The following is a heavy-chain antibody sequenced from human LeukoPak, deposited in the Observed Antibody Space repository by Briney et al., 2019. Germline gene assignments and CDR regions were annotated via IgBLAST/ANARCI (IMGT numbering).Heavy chain of an antibody. Sequence: GRSLRLSCAASGFTFSSFWMSWVRQAPGKGLEWVANINEDGDEKYYVDSVKGRFTISRDNAKNSLYLQMNSLRAEDTAVHYCARRFLEWLLPPYMDVWGKGTTVTVSS. CDR3: ARRFLEWLLPPYMDV. D-gene: IGHD3-3*01. J-gene: IGHJ6*03. V-gene: IGHV3-7*01. CDR1: GFTFSSFW. CDR2: INEDGDEK.